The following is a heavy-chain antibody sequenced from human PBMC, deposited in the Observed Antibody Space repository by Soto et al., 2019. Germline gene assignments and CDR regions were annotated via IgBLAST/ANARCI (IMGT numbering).Heavy chain of an antibody. CDR1: GGSISSSHW. CDR3: VRDADETAIVPAPWLV. J-gene: IGHJ3*01. V-gene: IGHV4-4*02. D-gene: IGHD2-21*02. CDR2: IYHSRST. Sequence: PSETLSLTCAVSGGSISSSHWWGWVRQAPGKGLEWIGEIYHSRSTNYNPSLKSRITMSVDKSKNQFSVNLSSVTAADTAVYYCVRDADETAIVPAPWLVWGRGTMVT.